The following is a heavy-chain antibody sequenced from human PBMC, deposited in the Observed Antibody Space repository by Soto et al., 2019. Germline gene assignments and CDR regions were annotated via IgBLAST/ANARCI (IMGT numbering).Heavy chain of an antibody. CDR2: ISGNGSGK. Sequence: PGGSLRLSFGASGFTFNIYAMSWVRQAPGKGLEWVSTISGNGSGKYYADSVKGRFTISRDNANNSLYLQMNSLRAEDTAVYYCASSDRSGFGFDYWGQGTLVTVSS. D-gene: IGHD3-22*01. CDR1: GFTFNIYA. CDR3: ASSDRSGFGFDY. J-gene: IGHJ4*02. V-gene: IGHV3-23*01.